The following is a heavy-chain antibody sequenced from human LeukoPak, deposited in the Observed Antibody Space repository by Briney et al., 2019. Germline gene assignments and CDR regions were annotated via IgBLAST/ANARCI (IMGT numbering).Heavy chain of an antibody. J-gene: IGHJ5*02. CDR3: ARVSYYGSGSYSPNWFDP. D-gene: IGHD3-10*01. CDR1: GFTFSSYE. V-gene: IGHV3-48*03. CDR2: ISSSGSTI. Sequence: GGSLRLSCAASGFTFSSYEMYWVRQAPGKGLEWVSYISSSGSTIYYADSVKGRFTISRDNAKNSLYLQMNSLRAEDTAVYYCARVSYYGSGSYSPNWFDPWGQGTLVTVSS.